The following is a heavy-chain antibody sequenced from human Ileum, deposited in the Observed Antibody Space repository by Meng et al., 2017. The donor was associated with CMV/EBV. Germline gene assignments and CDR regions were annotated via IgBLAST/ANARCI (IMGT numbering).Heavy chain of an antibody. J-gene: IGHJ4*02. CDR2: ISSSSSYI. CDR1: GFTFSSYS. D-gene: IGHD6-6*01. V-gene: IGHV3-21*01. Sequence: CSDSGFTFSSYSMNWVRQAQGKGLEWVSSISSSSSYIYYADSVKGRFTISRDNAKNSLYLQMNSLRAEDTAVYYCARDKGSSSGEDYWGQGTLVTVSS. CDR3: ARDKGSSSGEDY.